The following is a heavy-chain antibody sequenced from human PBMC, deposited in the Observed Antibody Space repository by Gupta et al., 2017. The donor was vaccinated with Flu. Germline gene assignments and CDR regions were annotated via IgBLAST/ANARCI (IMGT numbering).Heavy chain of an antibody. CDR3: TKDTRXGTLTSRPEALDI. CDR1: Y. CDR2: MYNNDKA. D-gene: IGHD4-17*01. V-gene: IGHV3-53*01. J-gene: IGHJ3*02. Sequence: YMSWVRQAPGKGLEWISVMYNNDKAFYADSVTGRFTISRDISKNTLYLQMDRLRAEDTAVXYXTKDTRXGTLTSRPEALDIWGRGTTVTVSS.